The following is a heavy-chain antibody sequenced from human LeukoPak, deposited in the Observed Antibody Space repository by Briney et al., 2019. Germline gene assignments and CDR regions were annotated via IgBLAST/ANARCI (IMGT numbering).Heavy chain of an antibody. J-gene: IGHJ4*02. CDR2: IIPIFGTA. Sequence: ASAKVSCKASGGTFSSYAISWVRQAPGQGLEWMGGIIPIFGTANYAQKFQGRVTITADESTSTAYMELSSLRSEDTAVYYCATEVGATTSFDYWGQGTLVTVSS. CDR1: GGTFSSYA. V-gene: IGHV1-69*01. D-gene: IGHD1-26*01. CDR3: ATEVGATTSFDY.